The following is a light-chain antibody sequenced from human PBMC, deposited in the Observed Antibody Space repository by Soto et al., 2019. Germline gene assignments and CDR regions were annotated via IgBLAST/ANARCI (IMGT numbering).Light chain of an antibody. V-gene: IGKV1-39*01. Sequence: DIQMTQSPSSLSASVGDRVTITCQASQDISNYLNWYQQKPGHAPKLLIYAATSLQSGVPSRFSGSGSGTDFTLTISSLQPEDFATYYCQQSYSTTSTFGPGTKVDIK. CDR3: QQSYSTTST. J-gene: IGKJ3*01. CDR1: QDISNY. CDR2: AAT.